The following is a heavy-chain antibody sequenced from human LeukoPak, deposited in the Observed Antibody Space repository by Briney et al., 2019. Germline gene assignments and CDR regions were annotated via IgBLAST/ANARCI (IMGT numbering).Heavy chain of an antibody. Sequence: SVKVSCKASGNSISNYAVSWVLQAPGQGFEWMGGIIPIFGTADYAQKFQGRVTITADQSTSTTYMALSSLKSEDTATYYCTTRACHAGGCSSSFYYYYGLHFWGQGTTVSVSS. CDR3: TTRACHAGGCSSSFYYYYGLHF. J-gene: IGHJ6*02. V-gene: IGHV1-69*13. D-gene: IGHD3-16*01. CDR2: IIPIFGTA. CDR1: GNSISNYA.